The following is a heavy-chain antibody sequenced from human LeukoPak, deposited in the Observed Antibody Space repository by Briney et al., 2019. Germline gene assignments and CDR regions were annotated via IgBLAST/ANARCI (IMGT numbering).Heavy chain of an antibody. CDR1: AFTFSDYS. J-gene: IGHJ3*01. CDR3: AREDDSWGPNNLDL. D-gene: IGHD7-27*01. CDR2: IDTSSSTM. V-gene: IGHV3-48*02. Sequence: PGGSLRLSCAASAFTFSDYSMNWVXQAPEXXLEWISYIDTSSSTMYYADSVMGRVTISRDNAKESLYLQMNSLRDEDTAVYDCAREDDSWGPNNLDLWGQGKMVTVSS.